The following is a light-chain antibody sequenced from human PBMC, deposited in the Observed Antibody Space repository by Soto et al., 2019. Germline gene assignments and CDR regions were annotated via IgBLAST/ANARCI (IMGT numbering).Light chain of an antibody. V-gene: IGLV2-23*02. CDR1: SSDVGNYNL. J-gene: IGLJ2*01. CDR2: EVT. CDR3: CSYATPTTVL. Sequence: QSALTQPASVSGSPGQSITISCTGTSSDVGNYNLVSWYQQHPGEAPKLMIYEVTKRPSGVSNRFSASKSGHTASLTISGLQPEDEADYYCCSYATPTTVLFGGGTQLTVL.